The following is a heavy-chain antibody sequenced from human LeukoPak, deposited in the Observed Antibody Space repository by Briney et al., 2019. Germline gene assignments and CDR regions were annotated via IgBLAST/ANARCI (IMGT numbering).Heavy chain of an antibody. CDR3: ARVRSATGYYFDY. D-gene: IGHD6-25*01. Sequence: PGGSLRLSCAASGFTFSSYSMNWVRQAPGKGLEWVSSISSSSSYIYYADSVKGRFTISRDNAKNSLYLQMNSLRAEDTAVYYCARVRSATGYYFDYWGQGTLVTVSS. CDR1: GFTFSSYS. J-gene: IGHJ4*02. CDR2: ISSSSSYI. V-gene: IGHV3-21*01.